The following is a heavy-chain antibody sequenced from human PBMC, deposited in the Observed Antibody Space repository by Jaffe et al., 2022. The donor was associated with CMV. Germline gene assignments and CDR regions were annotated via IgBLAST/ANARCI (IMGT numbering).Heavy chain of an antibody. J-gene: IGHJ4*02. D-gene: IGHD5-18*01. CDR3: ARGAGGTAMAFFDY. CDR2: INHSGST. CDR1: GGSFSGYY. Sequence: QVQLQQWGAGLLKPSETLSLTCAVYGGSFSGYYWSWIRQPPGKGLEWIGEINHSGSTNYNPSLKSRVTISVDTSKNQFSLKLSSVTAADTAVYYCARGAGGTAMAFFDYWGQGTLVTVSS. V-gene: IGHV4-34*01.